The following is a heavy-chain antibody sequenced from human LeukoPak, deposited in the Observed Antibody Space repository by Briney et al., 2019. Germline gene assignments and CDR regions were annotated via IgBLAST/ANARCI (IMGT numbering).Heavy chain of an antibody. D-gene: IGHD1-26*01. Sequence: GGSLRLSCAASGFTFSSYSMNWVRQAPGKGLEWVSSISSSSSYIYYADSVKGRFTISRDNAKNSLYLQMNSLRAEDTAVYYCAREAYSGSYFVYYYYMDVWGKGTTVTVSS. CDR2: ISSSSSYI. J-gene: IGHJ6*03. V-gene: IGHV3-21*01. CDR1: GFTFSSYS. CDR3: AREAYSGSYFVYYYYMDV.